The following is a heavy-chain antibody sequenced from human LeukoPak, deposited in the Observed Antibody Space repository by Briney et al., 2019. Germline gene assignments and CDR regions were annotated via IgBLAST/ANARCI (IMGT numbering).Heavy chain of an antibody. CDR2: ISDSSSYI. V-gene: IGHV3-21*01. Sequence: GGSLRLSCAASGFTFSSYRMNWVRQAPGKGPEWVSSISDSSSYIYHADSVKGRFTISRDNAKNSVYLQMNSLRAEDTATYYCTKGENGMDVWGQGTTVTVSS. J-gene: IGHJ6*02. D-gene: IGHD1-26*01. CDR3: TKGENGMDV. CDR1: GFTFSSYR.